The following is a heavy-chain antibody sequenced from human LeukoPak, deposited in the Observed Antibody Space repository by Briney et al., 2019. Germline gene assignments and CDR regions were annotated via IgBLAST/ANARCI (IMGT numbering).Heavy chain of an antibody. Sequence: PSETLSVTCTVSGGSISSYYWSWIRQPPGKGLGWIGYIYTSGSTNYNPSLKSRVTISVDTSKNKFSLKLSSVTAADTAVYYCARHRSGYYWYFDYWGQGTLVTVSA. J-gene: IGHJ4*02. V-gene: IGHV4-4*09. D-gene: IGHD3-22*01. CDR3: ARHRSGYYWYFDY. CDR1: GGSISSYY. CDR2: IYTSGST.